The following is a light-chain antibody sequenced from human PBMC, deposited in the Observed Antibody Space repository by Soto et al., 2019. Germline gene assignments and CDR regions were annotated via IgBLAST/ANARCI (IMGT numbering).Light chain of an antibody. CDR1: SSDIGSYNL. J-gene: IGLJ2*01. Sequence: QSVLTQSASVSGSPGQSITISCTGTSSDIGSYNLVSWYQQHPGKAPKLMIYEGSKRPSGVSNRFSGSKSGNTASLTISGLQADDEADYYCCSYAGSSTVVFGGGTQLTVL. CDR2: EGS. V-gene: IGLV2-23*01. CDR3: CSYAGSSTVV.